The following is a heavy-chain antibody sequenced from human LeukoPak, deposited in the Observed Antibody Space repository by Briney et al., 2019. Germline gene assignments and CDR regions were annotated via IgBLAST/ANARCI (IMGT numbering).Heavy chain of an antibody. Sequence: SETLSLTCTVSGGSISGYYWSWLRQPPGKGLDWIGYIHNSGSANYSPSLKSRVTISIETSKNQFSLDLRSVAASDTAVYFCARASIYGYMDYGGQGTLVTVSS. D-gene: IGHD3-16*02. J-gene: IGHJ4*02. CDR3: ARASIYGYMDY. CDR2: IHNSGSA. V-gene: IGHV4-4*09. CDR1: GGSISGYY.